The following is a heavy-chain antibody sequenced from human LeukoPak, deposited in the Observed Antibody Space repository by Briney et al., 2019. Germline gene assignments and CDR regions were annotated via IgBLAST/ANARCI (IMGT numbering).Heavy chain of an antibody. J-gene: IGHJ5*02. Sequence: GASVKVSCKASGYTFTGYYMHWVRQAPGQGLEWMGWINPNSGGTNYAQKFQGRVTMTRDTSISTAYMELSRLRSDDTAVYYCARDPLRFLEWLAYGWFDPWGQGTLVTVSS. CDR1: GYTFTGYY. V-gene: IGHV1-2*02. CDR2: INPNSGGT. D-gene: IGHD3-3*01. CDR3: ARDPLRFLEWLAYGWFDP.